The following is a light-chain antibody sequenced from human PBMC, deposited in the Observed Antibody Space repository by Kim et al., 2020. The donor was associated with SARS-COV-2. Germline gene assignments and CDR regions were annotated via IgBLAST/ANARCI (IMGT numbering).Light chain of an antibody. CDR1: ISDVGGYNY. V-gene: IGLV2-14*03. J-gene: IGLJ3*02. CDR2: AVT. Sequence: LTQPASVSGSPGQSITISCTGTISDVGGYNYVSWYQQHPGKAPKLMIYAVTNRPSGISNRFSGSKSGNTASLTISGLQAEDEADYYCSSYTRSSTWVFGGGTQLTVL. CDR3: SSYTRSSTWV.